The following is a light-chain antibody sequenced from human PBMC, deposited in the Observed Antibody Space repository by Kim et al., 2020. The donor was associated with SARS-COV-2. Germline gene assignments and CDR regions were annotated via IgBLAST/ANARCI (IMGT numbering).Light chain of an antibody. CDR2: GAA. CDR3: QQYGSSPWT. J-gene: IGKJ1*01. V-gene: IGKV3-20*01. Sequence: PPGERATLFCRASQSVSSIYLAWYQQKPGQAPRLVIYGAASRATGIPDRVSGSGSGTDFTLTISRLEPEDFAVYYCQQYGSSPWTFGQGTKVDIK. CDR1: QSVSSIY.